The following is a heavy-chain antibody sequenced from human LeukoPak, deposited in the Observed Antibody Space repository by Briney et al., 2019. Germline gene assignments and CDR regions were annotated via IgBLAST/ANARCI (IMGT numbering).Heavy chain of an antibody. CDR2: IYHSGRT. V-gene: IGHV4-4*02. CDR1: GGSISSSNW. D-gene: IGHD3-10*01. J-gene: IGHJ5*02. Sequence: SGTLSLTCTVSGGSISSSNWWSWVRQPPGKGLEWIGEIYHSGRTNYNPSLKSRVTISVDTSKNQFSLKLSSVTAADTAVYYCARVAGSGSYAWFDPWGQGTLVTVSS. CDR3: ARVAGSGSYAWFDP.